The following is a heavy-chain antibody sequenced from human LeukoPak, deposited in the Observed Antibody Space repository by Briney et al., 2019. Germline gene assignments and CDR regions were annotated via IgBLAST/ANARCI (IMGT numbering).Heavy chain of an antibody. CDR1: GGTFSSYA. CDR3: ARATHYDILTGYYSLDP. V-gene: IGHV1-69*05. J-gene: IGHJ5*02. D-gene: IGHD3-9*01. Sequence: SVKVSCKASGGTFSSYAISWVRQAPGQGLEWMGGIIPIFGTANYAQKFQGRVTITTDESTSTAYMELRSLRSDDTAVYYCARATHYDILTGYYSLDPWGQGTLVTVSS. CDR2: IIPIFGTA.